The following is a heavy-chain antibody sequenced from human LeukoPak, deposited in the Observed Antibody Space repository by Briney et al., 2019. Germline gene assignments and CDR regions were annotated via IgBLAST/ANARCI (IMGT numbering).Heavy chain of an antibody. V-gene: IGHV1-18*01. CDR2: ISAYNGNT. Sequence: ASVKASCKASGYTFTSYGISWVRQAPGQGLEWMGWISAYNGNTNYAQKFQERVTITRDMSTSTAYMELSSLRSEDTAVYYCAADPYDYGDYVLGYWGQGTLVTVSS. J-gene: IGHJ4*02. CDR3: AADPYDYGDYVLGY. CDR1: GYTFTSYG. D-gene: IGHD4-17*01.